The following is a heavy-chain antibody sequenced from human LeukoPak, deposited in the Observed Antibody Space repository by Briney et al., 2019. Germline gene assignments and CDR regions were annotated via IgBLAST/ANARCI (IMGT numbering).Heavy chain of an antibody. J-gene: IGHJ4*02. CDR1: GGSFSGYY. CDR2: INHSGST. D-gene: IGHD3-3*01. Sequence: SETLSLTCAVYGGSFSGYYWSWIRQPPGKGLEWIGEINHSGSTNYNPSLKSRVTISVDTSKNQFSLKLSSVTAADTAVYYCARGTRDIMIFGVVGHWGQGTLVTVSS. V-gene: IGHV4-34*01. CDR3: ARGTRDIMIFGVVGH.